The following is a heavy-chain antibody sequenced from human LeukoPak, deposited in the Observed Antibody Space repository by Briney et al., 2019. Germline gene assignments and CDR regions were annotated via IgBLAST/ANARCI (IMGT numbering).Heavy chain of an antibody. CDR3: AKTPYSSGWYFDY. D-gene: IGHD6-19*01. J-gene: IGHJ4*02. CDR1: GFTFSSYG. Sequence: GSLRLSCAASGFTFSSYGMHWVRQAPGKGLEWVAFIRYDGSNKYYADSVKGRFTISRDNSKNTLYLQMNSLRAEDTAVYYCAKTPYSSGWYFDYWGQGTLVTVSS. V-gene: IGHV3-30*02. CDR2: IRYDGSNK.